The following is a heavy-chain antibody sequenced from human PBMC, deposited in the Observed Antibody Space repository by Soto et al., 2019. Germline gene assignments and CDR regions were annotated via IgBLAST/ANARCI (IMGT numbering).Heavy chain of an antibody. CDR3: ARDQVATIRGPYYYGMDV. Sequence: ASVKVSCKASGYTFTSYGISWVRQAPGQGLEWMGWISAYNGNTNYAQKLQGRVTMTTDTSTSTAYTELRSLRSDDTAVYYCARDQVATIRGPYYYGMDVWGQGTTVTVSS. V-gene: IGHV1-18*01. CDR1: GYTFTSYG. J-gene: IGHJ6*02. D-gene: IGHD5-12*01. CDR2: ISAYNGNT.